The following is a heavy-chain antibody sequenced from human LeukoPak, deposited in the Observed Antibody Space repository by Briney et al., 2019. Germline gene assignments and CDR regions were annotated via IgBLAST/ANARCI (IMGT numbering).Heavy chain of an antibody. V-gene: IGHV1-2*02. CDR1: GYACTCYY. J-gene: IGHJ4*02. CDR3: ARPNYHGDYFDY. CDR2: INPNSGGT. D-gene: IGHD5-24*01. Sequence: ASVKVSCKASGYACTCYYMHWVRQAPGRGLEWMGWINPNSGGTNYAQKFQGRVTMTRDTSISTAYMELSRLRSDDTAVYYYARPNYHGDYFDYWGQGTLVTVSS.